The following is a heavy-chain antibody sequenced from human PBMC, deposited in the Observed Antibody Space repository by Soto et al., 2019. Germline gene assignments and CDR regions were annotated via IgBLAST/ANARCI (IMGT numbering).Heavy chain of an antibody. CDR3: ARGNSCSSTSCLQDYYGMDV. V-gene: IGHV3-48*03. CDR1: GFTFSSYE. CDR2: ISSSGSAI. Sequence: GGSLRLSCAASGFTFSSYEMNWVRQAPGKGLEWVSYISSSGSAIYYADSVKGRFTISRDNAKNSLYLQMNSLRAEDTAVYYCARGNSCSSTSCLQDYYGMDVWGQGTTVTVSS. J-gene: IGHJ6*02. D-gene: IGHD2-2*01.